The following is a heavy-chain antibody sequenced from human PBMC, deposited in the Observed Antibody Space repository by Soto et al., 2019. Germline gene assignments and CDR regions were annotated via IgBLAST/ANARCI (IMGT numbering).Heavy chain of an antibody. V-gene: IGHV4-31*03. Sequence: QVQLQESGPGLVKPSQTLSLTCTVSGGSISSGGYYWSWIRQHPGKGLEWIGYIYYSGSTYYNPSLKSRVTISVDTSKNQFSLKLSSVTGADTAVYYCARDRVGYDILTGYYPYYYYGMDVWGQGTTVTVSS. D-gene: IGHD3-9*01. J-gene: IGHJ6*02. CDR2: IYYSGST. CDR1: GGSISSGGYY. CDR3: ARDRVGYDILTGYYPYYYYGMDV.